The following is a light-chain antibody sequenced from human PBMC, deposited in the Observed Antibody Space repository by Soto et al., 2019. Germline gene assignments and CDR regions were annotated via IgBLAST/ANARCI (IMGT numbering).Light chain of an antibody. CDR1: QGVSNY. Sequence: EIVLTQSPGTLSLSPGERATLSCRASQGVSNYLAWYQHKPGQAPRLLIYGASSRATGIPDRFSGSGSETDFTLTISRLEPEDFAVYCCQQYGGSPQTFGQGTKV. CDR2: GAS. J-gene: IGKJ1*01. V-gene: IGKV3-20*01. CDR3: QQYGGSPQT.